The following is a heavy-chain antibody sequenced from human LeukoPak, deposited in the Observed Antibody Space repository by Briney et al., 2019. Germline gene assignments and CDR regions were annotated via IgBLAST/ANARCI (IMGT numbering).Heavy chain of an antibody. CDR3: ARGKLGGGDCYIDY. CDR2: IYPGDSDA. Sequence: GESLKISCQGSGYTFTTYWIAWVRQLPGKGLEWMGIIYPGDSDARYSPSFQGQVTISADKSISTAYLQWSSLKASDTAMYYCARGKLGGGDCYIDYWGQGTLVTVSS. D-gene: IGHD2-21*02. J-gene: IGHJ4*02. CDR1: GYTFTTYW. V-gene: IGHV5-51*01.